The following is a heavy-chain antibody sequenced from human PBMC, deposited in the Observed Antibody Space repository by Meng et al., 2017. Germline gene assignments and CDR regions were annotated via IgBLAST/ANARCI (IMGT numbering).Heavy chain of an antibody. CDR2: IYWDDDK. CDR3: AFDDY. D-gene: IGHD3-9*01. Sequence: QTTLKESGPTVVKPTQPPTLTCTFSGFSLTTSGVGVGWIRQSPGKALEYLVLIYWDDDKRYSPSLKSRLTITKDTSKNQVVLTMTNMDPVDTATYYCAFDDYWGQGTLVTVSS. V-gene: IGHV2-5*02. J-gene: IGHJ4*02. CDR1: GFSLTTSGVG.